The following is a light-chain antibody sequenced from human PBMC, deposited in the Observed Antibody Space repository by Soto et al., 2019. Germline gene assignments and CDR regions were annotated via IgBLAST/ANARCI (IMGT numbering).Light chain of an antibody. V-gene: IGKV1-5*01. J-gene: IGKJ2*01. Sequence: DIQMTQSPSTLSASVGDRVTITCRASQSISSWLAWYQQKPGKAPKLLIYDASSLESGVPSRLSGSGSGTEVTLTISNLQPNDFATYYCQQYNSYAPTFGQGTKLEIK. CDR3: QQYNSYAPT. CDR2: DAS. CDR1: QSISSW.